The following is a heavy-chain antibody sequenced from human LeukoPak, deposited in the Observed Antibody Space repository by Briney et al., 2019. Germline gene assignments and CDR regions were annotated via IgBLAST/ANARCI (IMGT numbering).Heavy chain of an antibody. V-gene: IGHV3-74*01. CDR2: INSDGSST. J-gene: IGHJ3*02. Sequence: GGSLRLSCAASGFTFSSYSMNWVRQTPGKGLVWVSRINSDGSSTSYADSVKGRFTISRDNAKNTLYLQMNSLRAEDTAVYYCARPPTRYEGYAFDIWGQGTMVTVSS. D-gene: IGHD5-12*01. CDR3: ARPPTRYEGYAFDI. CDR1: GFTFSSYS.